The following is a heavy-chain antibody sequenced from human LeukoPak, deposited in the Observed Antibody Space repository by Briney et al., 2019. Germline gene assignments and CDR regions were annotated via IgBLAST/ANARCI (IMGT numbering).Heavy chain of an antibody. J-gene: IGHJ4*02. CDR1: GGSISAYY. D-gene: IGHD3-10*01. V-gene: IGHV4-59*08. CDR3: ERHDGRGVFFDY. Sequence: NPSETLSLTCTVSGGSISAYYWSCIRQPPGKGLEWIGYIYYSGSTNYNPSLQSRVTISVDTSKNQFSLRLSSVTAADTAVYYCERHDGRGVFFDYWGQGTLVTVSS. CDR2: IYYSGST.